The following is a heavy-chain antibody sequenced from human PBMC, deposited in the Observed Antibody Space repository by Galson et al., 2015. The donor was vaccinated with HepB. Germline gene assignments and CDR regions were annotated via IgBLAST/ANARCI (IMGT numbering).Heavy chain of an antibody. CDR2: LNPSSGDT. J-gene: IGHJ4*02. Sequence: SVKVSCKASGSTLSTYEINWVRQATGQGFEWMGWLNPSSGDTGYALIFQGRVTMTRNSSLNTAYLELSGLRSEDTAVYYCARGSLLGRFSSGPGDDYWGQGTLVTVSS. D-gene: IGHD3-22*01. V-gene: IGHV1-8*01. CDR1: GSTLSTYE. CDR3: ARGSLLGRFSSGPGDDY.